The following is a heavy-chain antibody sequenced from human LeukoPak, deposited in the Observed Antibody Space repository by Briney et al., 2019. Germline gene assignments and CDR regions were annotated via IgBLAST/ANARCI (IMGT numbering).Heavy chain of an antibody. CDR2: NNPNSGGT. CDR1: GYTFTGYY. D-gene: IGHD3-22*01. Sequence: ASVKVTCKASGYTFTGYYMHWVRQAPGQGLEWMGWNNPNSGGTNYAQKFQGRVTMTRDTSISTAYMELSRLISDDTAVYYCARAHASLRITMIVVGEHAFDIWGQGTMVTVSS. V-gene: IGHV1-2*02. J-gene: IGHJ3*02. CDR3: ARAHASLRITMIVVGEHAFDI.